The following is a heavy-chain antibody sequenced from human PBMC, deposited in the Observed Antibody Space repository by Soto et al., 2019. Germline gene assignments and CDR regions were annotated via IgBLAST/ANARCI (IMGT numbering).Heavy chain of an antibody. CDR2: INAGNGNT. CDR3: ARDRGCSGGCCYHHLDD. J-gene: IGHJ4*02. V-gene: IGHV1-3*01. Sequence: QVQLVQSGAEVKKPGASVKVSCKASGYTFTSYAMHWVRQAPGQRLEWMGWINAGNGNTKYSQKFQGRVTITRDTSAGTAYMELSSLRSEDTAVYYWARDRGCSGGCCYHHLDDWGQGTLVTVSS. CDR1: GYTFTSYA. D-gene: IGHD2-15*01.